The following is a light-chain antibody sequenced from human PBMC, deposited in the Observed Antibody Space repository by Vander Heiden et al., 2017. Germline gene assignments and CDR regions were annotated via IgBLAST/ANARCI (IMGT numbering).Light chain of an antibody. Sequence: QSALTQPASVSGSPGQSITISCTGTSSDVGSYNLVSWYKQHPGKAPKRMIYEVSKRPSGVSNRFSGSKSGNTASLTMYGLQAEDEADYYCCSYEGSSQVVGGGTKLTVL. J-gene: IGLJ3*02. CDR3: CSYEGSSQV. CDR2: EVS. CDR1: SSDVGSYNL. V-gene: IGLV2-23*02.